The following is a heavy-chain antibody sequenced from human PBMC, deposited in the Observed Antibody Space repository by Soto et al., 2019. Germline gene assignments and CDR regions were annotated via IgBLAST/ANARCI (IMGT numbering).Heavy chain of an antibody. Sequence: GGSLRLSCSASGFTFINYVMHWVRQAPGKGLEYVSGISSYGDNTYYADSVKGRFTISRDNSKNTLYLQMSSLRTEDTAIYYCPYSSGWYRFDYWGQGTLVTVSS. J-gene: IGHJ4*02. CDR2: ISSYGDNT. CDR1: GFTFINYV. V-gene: IGHV3-64D*06. D-gene: IGHD6-19*01. CDR3: PYSSGWYRFDY.